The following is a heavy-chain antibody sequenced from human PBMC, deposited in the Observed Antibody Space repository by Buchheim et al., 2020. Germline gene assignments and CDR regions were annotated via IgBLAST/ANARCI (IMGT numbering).Heavy chain of an antibody. D-gene: IGHD2-2*02. J-gene: IGHJ6*02. CDR1: GFTFSSYG. V-gene: IGHV3-33*01. CDR2: IWYDGSNK. CDR3: ARVLTHLEDIVVVPAAIPYYYYGMDV. Sequence: QVQLVESGGGVVQPGRSLRLSCAASGFTFSSYGMHWVRQAPGKGLEWVAVIWYDGSNKYYADSVKGRFTISRDNSKNTLYLRMNSLRAEDTAVYYCARVLTHLEDIVVVPAAIPYYYYGMDVWGQGTT.